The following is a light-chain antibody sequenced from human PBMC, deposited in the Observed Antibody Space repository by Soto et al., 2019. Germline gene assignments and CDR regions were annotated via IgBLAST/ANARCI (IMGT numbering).Light chain of an antibody. CDR3: QQYVTSSPRT. CDR2: GIS. V-gene: IGKV3-20*01. Sequence: EIVLTQSPGTLSLSPGERATLSCRASHTISSSYLAWYQQKPGQAPRLLMSGISRRATGIPDRFSGSGSGTDFTLTITRLEPEDFAVYYCQQYVTSSPRTFGPGTKVEIK. CDR1: HTISSSY. J-gene: IGKJ1*01.